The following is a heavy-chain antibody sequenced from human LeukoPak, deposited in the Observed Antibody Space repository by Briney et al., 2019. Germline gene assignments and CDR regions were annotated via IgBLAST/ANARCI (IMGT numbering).Heavy chain of an antibody. CDR1: GYTFTDYY. V-gene: IGHV1-69-2*01. D-gene: IGHD3-16*01. J-gene: IGHJ4*02. Sequence: ASVKISCKVSGYTFTDYYMHWVQQAPGKGLEWMGLVDLEDGETIYAEKFQGRVTITADTSTDTAYMELSSLRSEDTAVYYCATARIMITFGGAAPRQDNDYWGQGTLVTVSS. CDR3: ATARIMITFGGAAPRQDNDY. CDR2: VDLEDGET.